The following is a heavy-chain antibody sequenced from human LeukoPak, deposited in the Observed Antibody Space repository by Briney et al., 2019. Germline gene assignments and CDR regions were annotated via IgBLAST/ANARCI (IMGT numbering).Heavy chain of an antibody. Sequence: SETLSLTCTVSGGSISSSSYYWGWIRQPPGKGLEWIGQINHSGSTNYNPSLKSRVTISVDTSKNQFSLKLSSVTAADTAVYYCARLVGDSSGYTDAFDIWGQGTMVTVSS. D-gene: IGHD3-22*01. V-gene: IGHV4-39*07. CDR2: INHSGST. CDR3: ARLVGDSSGYTDAFDI. J-gene: IGHJ3*02. CDR1: GGSISSSSYY.